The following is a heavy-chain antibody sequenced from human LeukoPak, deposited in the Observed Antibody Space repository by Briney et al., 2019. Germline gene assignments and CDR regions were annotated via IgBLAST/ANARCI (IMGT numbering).Heavy chain of an antibody. J-gene: IGHJ6*03. CDR1: GYTFTTYA. CDR3: TRKGYCSGGSCYDYYYYMDV. CDR2: INTNTGNP. Sequence: ASVKVSCRASGYTFTTYAMNWVRQAPGQGLEWMGWINTNTGNPTYAQGFTGRFVFSLDTSVSTAYLQISSLKAEDTAVYYCTRKGYCSGGSCYDYYYYMDVWGKGTTVTVSS. D-gene: IGHD2-15*01. V-gene: IGHV7-4-1*02.